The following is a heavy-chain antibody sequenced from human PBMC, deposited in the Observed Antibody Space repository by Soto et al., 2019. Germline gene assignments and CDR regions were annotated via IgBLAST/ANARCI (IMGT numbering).Heavy chain of an antibody. Sequence: GGSLRLSCGASGFIFSSYGMHWVRQAPGKGLEWVAVIWYDGSYKYYADSVRGRFTISRDNSMNTLYLQMNSLRAEDTGVYYCARGDYYDTSGPFSDAFDIWGQGNPGHRLL. V-gene: IGHV3-33*01. D-gene: IGHD3-22*01. CDR3: ARGDYYDTSGPFSDAFDI. CDR2: IWYDGSYK. J-gene: IGHJ3*02. CDR1: GFIFSSYG.